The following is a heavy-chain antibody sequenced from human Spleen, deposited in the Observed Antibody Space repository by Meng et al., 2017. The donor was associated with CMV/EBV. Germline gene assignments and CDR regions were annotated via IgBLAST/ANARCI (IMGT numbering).Heavy chain of an antibody. V-gene: IGHV1-2*02. Sequence: ASVKVSCKASGGTFSSYPISWVQQAPGQGLEWMGWIHPHRGDTNYAQQFQGRVTLTRDTSINTGYMELTRLTSDDTAVYYCARDNNWGPDYWGQGTLVTVSS. D-gene: IGHD7-27*01. CDR2: IHPHRGDT. J-gene: IGHJ4*02. CDR1: GGTFSSYP. CDR3: ARDNNWGPDY.